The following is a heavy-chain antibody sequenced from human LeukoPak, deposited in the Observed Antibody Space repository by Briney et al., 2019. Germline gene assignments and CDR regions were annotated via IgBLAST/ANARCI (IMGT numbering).Heavy chain of an antibody. J-gene: IGHJ6*03. CDR1: GFTFSRYW. CDR3: ARGGRATSYYYYYMDV. D-gene: IGHD5-24*01. Sequence: GSLRLSCAASGFTFSRYWMSWVRQAPGKGLEWVANIKQDGSEKYYGDSVKGRFTVSRDNAKNSLYLQMNSLRAEDTALYYCARGGRATSYYYYYMDVWGKGTTVTVSS. V-gene: IGHV3-7*03. CDR2: IKQDGSEK.